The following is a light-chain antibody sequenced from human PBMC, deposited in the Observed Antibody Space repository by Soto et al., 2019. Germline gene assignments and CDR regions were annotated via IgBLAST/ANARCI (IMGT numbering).Light chain of an antibody. CDR2: AES. CDR3: QQLNNYHFT. CDR1: QGVSRF. Sequence: IQLTQSPSSLSASVGYRFTITCLASQGVSRFLAWYQQRPGKDTNLLIFAESTLHSGVPSRFSGSGSGTDFTLTVETMQPEDFATYYCQQLNNYHFTFGQGTRVEI. V-gene: IGKV1-9*01. J-gene: IGKJ5*01.